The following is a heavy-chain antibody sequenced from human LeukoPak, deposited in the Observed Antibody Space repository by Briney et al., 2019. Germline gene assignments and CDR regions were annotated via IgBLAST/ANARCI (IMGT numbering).Heavy chain of an antibody. CDR3: ASVYDGSSWPIFDY. Sequence: GASVKVSCKASGYTFTSYDINWVRQATGQGLEWMGWMNPNSGNTGYAQKFQGRVTITRDTSASTAYMELSSLRSEDTAVYYCASVYDGSSWPIFDYWGQGTLVTVSS. CDR1: GYTFTSYD. V-gene: IGHV1-8*01. D-gene: IGHD6-13*01. CDR2: MNPNSGNT. J-gene: IGHJ4*02.